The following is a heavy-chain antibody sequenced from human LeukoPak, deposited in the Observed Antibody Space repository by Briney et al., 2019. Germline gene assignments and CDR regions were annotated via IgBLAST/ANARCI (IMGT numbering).Heavy chain of an antibody. D-gene: IGHD1-26*01. V-gene: IGHV4-59*08. CDR1: GDSISGYH. CDR3: ARLMDESYIFHY. CDR2: IYYSGST. Sequence: SETLSLTCTVSGDSISGYHWSWIRQPPGKGLEYIGYIYYSGSTNYNPSLKSRVTISVDTSKNQFSLKVSSVTAADTAVYYCARLMDESYIFHYWGQGTLVTVSS. J-gene: IGHJ4*02.